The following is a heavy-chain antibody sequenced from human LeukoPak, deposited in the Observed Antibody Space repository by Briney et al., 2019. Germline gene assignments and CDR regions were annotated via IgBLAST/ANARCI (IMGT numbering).Heavy chain of an antibody. J-gene: IGHJ4*02. CDR1: GGSISSSGYY. V-gene: IGHV4-39*07. CDR3: ARGYCSGYSCYGAY. CDR2: IYYSGTT. Sequence: SETLSLTCTVSGGSISSSGYYWGWIRQPPGKGLEWIGSIYYSGTTYYKPSLKSRVTISLDTSKNQFSLKLSSVTAADTAVYYCARGYCSGYSCYGAYWGQGTLVTVSS. D-gene: IGHD2-15*01.